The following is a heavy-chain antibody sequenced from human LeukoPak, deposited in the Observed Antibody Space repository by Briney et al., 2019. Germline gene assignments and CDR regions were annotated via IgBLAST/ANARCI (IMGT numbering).Heavy chain of an antibody. Sequence: GGSLRLSCAASGFTFSSYSMNWVRQAPGKGLEWVSSISSSSSYIYYADSVKGRFTISRDNAKNSLYLQMNSLRAEETAVYYCLGGSGYYPSHRLFDYWGQGTLVTVSS. D-gene: IGHD3-22*01. CDR3: LGGSGYYPSHRLFDY. V-gene: IGHV3-21*04. CDR1: GFTFSSYS. J-gene: IGHJ4*02. CDR2: ISSSSSYI.